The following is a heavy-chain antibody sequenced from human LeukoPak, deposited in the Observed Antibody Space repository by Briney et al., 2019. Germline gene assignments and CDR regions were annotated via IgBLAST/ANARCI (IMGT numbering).Heavy chain of an antibody. CDR2: VSNSGSTI. V-gene: IGHV3-11*01. CDR1: GFTFSDEY. Sequence: GGSLRLSCAAPGFTFSDEYMSWIRQAPGKGLEWISCVSNSGSTIYYADSVKGRFTISRDNVKNSLYLQMNSLRVEDTAVYYCARRHYYDSSGRSLPIWSQGTMVTVSS. J-gene: IGHJ3*02. CDR3: ARRHYYDSSGRSLPI. D-gene: IGHD3-22*01.